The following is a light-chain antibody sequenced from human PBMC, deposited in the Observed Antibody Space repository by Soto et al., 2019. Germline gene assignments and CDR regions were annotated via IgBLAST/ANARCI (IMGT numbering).Light chain of an antibody. CDR3: QQSYTNPWT. CDR1: QNIDRY. CDR2: AAS. V-gene: IGKV1-39*01. J-gene: IGKJ1*01. Sequence: DVQMTQSPSSLSASVGDRVTLTCRASQNIDRYLNWYQHKPGKAPKLLIVAASRLQSGVPSRFSGSGSATDFTLTISNLQPEDFGTYCCQQSYTNPWTFAQGTKV.